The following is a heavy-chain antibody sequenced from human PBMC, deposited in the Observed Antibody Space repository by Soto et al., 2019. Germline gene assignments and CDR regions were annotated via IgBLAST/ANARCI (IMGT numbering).Heavy chain of an antibody. Sequence: QAKLVESGGGVVQPGRSLRLSCAASGFNVSAYTMHWVRQAPGKGLEWVAVISSDGNHKYYTDSVKGRFTISRDTSTNTLYLQMHSLRAEDTAVYYCARWEQPLFDYWGQGTLVTVSS. V-gene: IGHV3-30-3*01. CDR3: ARWEQPLFDY. CDR1: GFNVSAYT. D-gene: IGHD1-26*01. CDR2: ISSDGNHK. J-gene: IGHJ4*02.